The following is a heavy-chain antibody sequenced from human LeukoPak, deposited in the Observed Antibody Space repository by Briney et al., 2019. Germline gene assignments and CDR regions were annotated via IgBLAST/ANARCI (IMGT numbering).Heavy chain of an antibody. CDR1: GCSFSSYA. D-gene: IGHD4-17*01. CDR3: ARDQRKTTVTTWTLDY. V-gene: IGHV3-30-3*01. J-gene: IGHJ4*02. Sequence: PGRSLILSCAASGCSFSSYAMHWLRQAPGQLLDRLAFISYDGSNKYYADSVKGRFTISRDNSKNTLYLQMNSLRAEDTAVYYCARDQRKTTVTTWTLDYWGQGTLVTVSS. CDR2: ISYDGSNK.